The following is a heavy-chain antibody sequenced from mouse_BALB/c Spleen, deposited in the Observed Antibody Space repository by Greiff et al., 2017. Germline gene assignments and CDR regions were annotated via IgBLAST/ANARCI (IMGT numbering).Heavy chain of an antibody. J-gene: IGHJ3*01. CDR1: GYTFSSYW. V-gene: IGHV1-9*01. D-gene: IGHD2-3*01. CDR2: ILPGSGST. CDR3: ARRGLLHLFAY. Sequence: VQRVESGAELMKPGASVKISCKATGYTFSSYWIEWVKQRPGHGLEWIGEILPGSGSTNYNEKFKGKATFTADTSSNTAYMQLSSLTSEDSAVYYCARRGLLHLFAYWGQGTLVTVSA.